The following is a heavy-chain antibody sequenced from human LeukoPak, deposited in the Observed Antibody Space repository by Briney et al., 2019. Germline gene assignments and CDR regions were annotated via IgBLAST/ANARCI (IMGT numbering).Heavy chain of an antibody. Sequence: SETLSLTCAVYGGSFSGYYWSWIRQPPGKGLEWIGEINHSGSTNYNPSLKSRVTISVDTSKNQFSLKLSSVTAADTAVYYRARVVPAAIRAQANFDYWGQGTLVTVSS. D-gene: IGHD2-2*01. CDR3: ARVVPAAIRAQANFDY. CDR1: GGSFSGYY. J-gene: IGHJ4*02. V-gene: IGHV4-34*01. CDR2: INHSGST.